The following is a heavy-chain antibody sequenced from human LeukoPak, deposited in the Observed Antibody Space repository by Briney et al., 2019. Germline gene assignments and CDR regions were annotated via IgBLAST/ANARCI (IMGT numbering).Heavy chain of an antibody. V-gene: IGHV4-34*01. J-gene: IGHJ4*02. D-gene: IGHD2-2*01. CDR3: ARGVRYCSSTSCPRGYFDY. CDR1: GGSFSGYY. Sequence: SETLSLTCALYGGSFSGYYWSWIRQPPGKGLEWIGEINHSGSTNFNPSLKSRVTISVDTSKNQFSLKLSSVTAADTAVYYCARGVRYCSSTSCPRGYFDYWGQGTLVTVSS. CDR2: INHSGST.